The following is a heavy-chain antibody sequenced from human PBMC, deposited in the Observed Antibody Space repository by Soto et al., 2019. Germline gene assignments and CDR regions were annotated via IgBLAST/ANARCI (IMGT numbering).Heavy chain of an antibody. V-gene: IGHV1-18*01. CDR2: ISAYNGNT. CDR3: ARGGTPIAS. CDR1: GYTFTNLG. Sequence: QVQLVQSRAQVKKPGAAAKVSCKASGYTFTNLGISWVRQAPGQGLEWMRWISAYNGNTNYAQNYKGRVTRTTDKSTGSDYMALMRLRSDETAVYFCARGGTPIASWGKGPLVTVSS. J-gene: IGHJ4*02. D-gene: IGHD3-16*01.